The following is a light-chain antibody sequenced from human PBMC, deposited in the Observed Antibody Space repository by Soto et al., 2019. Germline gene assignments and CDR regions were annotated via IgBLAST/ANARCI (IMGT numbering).Light chain of an antibody. CDR3: AQGLAVLFT. J-gene: IGKJ4*01. V-gene: IGKV2-28*01. Sequence: EIVLTQSPLSLPVTPGEPASISCKSSRSILGSSGYNYLNWYLQKPGQSPQLLIYLGSSRASGVPDRFSGSGSGPDFTLTISRVEAGDVGVYFCAQGLAVLFTFGGGTKVDIK. CDR2: LGS. CDR1: RSILGSSGYNY.